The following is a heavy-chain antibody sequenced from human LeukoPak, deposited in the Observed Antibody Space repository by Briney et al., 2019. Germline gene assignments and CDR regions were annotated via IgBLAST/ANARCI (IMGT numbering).Heavy chain of an antibody. CDR3: ARAPGSWYPFNY. J-gene: IGHJ4*02. D-gene: IGHD6-13*01. CDR1: GYTFTGYY. CDR2: INPNSGGT. Sequence: ALVKVSCKASGYTFTGYYMHWVRQAPGQGLEWMGWINPNSGGTNYAQKFQGRVTMTRDTSISTAYMELSRLRSDDTAVYYCARAPGSWYPFNYWGQGTLVTVSS. V-gene: IGHV1-2*02.